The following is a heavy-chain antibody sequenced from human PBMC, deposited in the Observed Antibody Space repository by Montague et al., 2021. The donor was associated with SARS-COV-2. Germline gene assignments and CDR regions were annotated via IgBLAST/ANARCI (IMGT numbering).Heavy chain of an antibody. V-gene: IGHV4-34*01. CDR2: INQGGAP. D-gene: IGHD3-9*01. Sequence: SETLSLTCAVSRGSFSNYYWTWIRQPPGKGLEWIGEINQGGAPNYTPSLKSRVTISLDTSKNQISLKLNSVTVADTAVFFCARGRPVQGSFRHFDSISSGAFDFWGQGTLVIVSS. CDR1: RGSFSNYY. J-gene: IGHJ3*01. CDR3: ARGRPVQGSFRHFDSISSGAFDF.